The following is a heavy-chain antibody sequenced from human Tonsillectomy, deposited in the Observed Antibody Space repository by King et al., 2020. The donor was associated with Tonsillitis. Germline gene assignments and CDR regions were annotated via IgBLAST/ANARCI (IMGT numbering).Heavy chain of an antibody. CDR1: GITFSSYA. D-gene: IGHD4-17*01. CDR3: AKHDHGDYYYSMDV. J-gene: IGHJ6*03. CDR2: TSTSGTTT. Sequence: EVQLVESGGGLVQPGGSLRLSCAASGITFSSYAMTWVRQAPGKGLEWVSATSTSGTTTYYADSVRGRFTISRDNSKNTLYLQMNSLRAEDTAVYYCAKHDHGDYYYSMDVWGKGTTVTVSS. V-gene: IGHV3-23*04.